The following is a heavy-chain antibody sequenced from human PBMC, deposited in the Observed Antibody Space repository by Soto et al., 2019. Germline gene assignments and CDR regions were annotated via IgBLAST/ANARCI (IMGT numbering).Heavy chain of an antibody. CDR2: IYYSGST. J-gene: IGHJ6*03. Sequence: QVQLQESGPGLVKPSQTLSLTCTVSGGSISSGGYYWSWIRQHPGKGLEWIGYIYYSGSTYYNPSLKSRVTRSVDTSKNQFSLKLSSVTAADTAVYYCARDSNDFWSGYRYYYYMDVWGKGTTVTVSS. CDR1: GGSISSGGYY. D-gene: IGHD3-3*01. V-gene: IGHV4-31*03. CDR3: ARDSNDFWSGYRYYYYMDV.